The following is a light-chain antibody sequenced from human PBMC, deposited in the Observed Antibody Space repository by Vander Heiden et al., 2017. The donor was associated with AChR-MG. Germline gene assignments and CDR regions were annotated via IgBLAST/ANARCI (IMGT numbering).Light chain of an antibody. CDR1: NICSES. Sequence: SPVLTQPPSVSVAPGQTARLTCGGNNICSESVHWYQQKPGQAPMLVIFDDSDRAPGIPERISGSKTGNTATLTISRVEAGDEADYYCHIWDSSSDHVLFGGGTKLTAL. CDR2: DDS. CDR3: HIWDSSSDHVL. V-gene: IGLV3-21*02. J-gene: IGLJ2*01.